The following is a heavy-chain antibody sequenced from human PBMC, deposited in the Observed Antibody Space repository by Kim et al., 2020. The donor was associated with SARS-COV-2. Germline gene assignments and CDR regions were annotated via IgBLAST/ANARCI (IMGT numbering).Heavy chain of an antibody. J-gene: IGHJ4*02. CDR2: T. CDR3: AGVVYSSYSDY. Sequence: TNYAQKLQGRVTMTTDTSASTAYMELRSLGSDDTAVYYCAGVVYSSYSDYWGQGTLVTVSS. D-gene: IGHD6-13*01. V-gene: IGHV1-18*01.